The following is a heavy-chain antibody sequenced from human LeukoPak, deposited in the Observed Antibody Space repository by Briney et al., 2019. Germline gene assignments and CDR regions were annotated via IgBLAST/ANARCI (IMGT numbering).Heavy chain of an antibody. D-gene: IGHD3-10*02. J-gene: IGHJ3*02. CDR3: ARDVQQARARFDI. CDR1: GFSISSGYY. Sequence: PSETLSLTCTVSGFSISSGYYWAWIRQPPGKGLEWIGSVLHNGYTYYKVSLKSRVTVSMDRSKNQLSLSLTSVTAADTAVYYCARDVQQARARFDIWGQGTMVTVSS. V-gene: IGHV4-38-2*02. CDR2: VLHNGYT.